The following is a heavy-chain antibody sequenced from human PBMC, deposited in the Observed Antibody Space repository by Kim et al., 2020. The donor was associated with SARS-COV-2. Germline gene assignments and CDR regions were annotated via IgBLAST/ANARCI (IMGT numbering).Heavy chain of an antibody. CDR1: GFTFNNYA. CDR2: IGGSGDGT. Sequence: GGSLRLSCAASGFTFNNYAMTWVRQAPGKGLEWVSRIGGSGDGTFYADSVKGRFTISRDNSKNTLYLQMSSLRAEDTAVYYCTKGISGSSIFDYWGQGALVTVSS. CDR3: TKGISGSSIFDY. D-gene: IGHD6-19*01. V-gene: IGHV3-23*01. J-gene: IGHJ4*02.